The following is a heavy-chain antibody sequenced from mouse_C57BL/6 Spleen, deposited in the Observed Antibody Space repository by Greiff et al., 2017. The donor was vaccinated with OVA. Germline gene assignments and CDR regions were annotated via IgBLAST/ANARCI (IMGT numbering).Heavy chain of an antibody. J-gene: IGHJ2*01. CDR1: GYAFTNYL. CDR3: ARRTGGGAFDY. CDR2: INPGSGGT. V-gene: IGHV1-54*01. Sequence: QVQLQQSGAELVRPGTSVKVSCKASGYAFTNYLIEWVKQRPGQGLEWIGVINPGSGGTNYNEKFKGKATLTADKSSSTAYMQPSSLTSEDSAVYFCARRTGGGAFDYWGQGTTLTVSS. D-gene: IGHD4-1*01.